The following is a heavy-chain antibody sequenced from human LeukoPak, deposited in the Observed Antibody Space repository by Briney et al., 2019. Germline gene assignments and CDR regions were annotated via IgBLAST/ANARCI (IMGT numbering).Heavy chain of an antibody. V-gene: IGHV5-51*01. CDR3: ARRSSIAPRLFDY. J-gene: IGHJ4*02. Sequence: GESLKISWKGSGYNFTNYWIDWVRQMPGKGLEWMGIIYPGDSDTRYSPSFQGQVTFSADESISTAYLQWSSLKASDTAIYYCARRSSIAPRLFDYWGQGTLVTVSS. D-gene: IGHD6-6*01. CDR1: GYNFTNYW. CDR2: IYPGDSDT.